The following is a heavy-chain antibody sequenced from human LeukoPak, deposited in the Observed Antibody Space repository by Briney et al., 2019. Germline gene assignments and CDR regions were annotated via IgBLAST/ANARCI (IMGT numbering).Heavy chain of an antibody. CDR2: ISSSGSA. D-gene: IGHD6-19*01. V-gene: IGHV4-4*07. J-gene: IGHJ4*02. CDR3: ARHSPSGWYYFDF. CDR1: SDSISTYD. Sequence: PSEALSLTCSVSSDSISTYDWSWIRQPAGKGLEWLGQISSSGSATYNASLKSRLNMSVDKSKHRVSLKLISVTAADTAIYYCARHSPSGWYYFDFWGRGTLVTVPS.